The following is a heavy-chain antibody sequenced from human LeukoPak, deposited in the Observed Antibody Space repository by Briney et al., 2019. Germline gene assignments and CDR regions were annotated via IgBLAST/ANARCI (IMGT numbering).Heavy chain of an antibody. Sequence: PGGSLRLSCAASGFTFSDYSMNWVRQAPGKGLEWVSSISDDSNYIYYADSVKGRFTISRDNAKNSLYLQMNSLRAEDTALYYCAKAYYDSSGYIDAFDIWGQGTMVTVSS. D-gene: IGHD3-22*01. J-gene: IGHJ3*02. CDR2: ISDDSNYI. CDR3: AKAYYDSSGYIDAFDI. V-gene: IGHV3-21*04. CDR1: GFTFSDYS.